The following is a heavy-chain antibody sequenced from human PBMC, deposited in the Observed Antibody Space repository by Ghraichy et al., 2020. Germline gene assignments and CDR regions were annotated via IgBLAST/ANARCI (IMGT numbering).Heavy chain of an antibody. CDR3: ARDAEYYFDY. V-gene: IGHV3-7*01. Sequence: GESLNISCAASGFTFSSYWMSWVRQAPGKGLEWVANIKQDGSEKYYVDSVKGRFTISRDNAKNSLYLQMNSLRAEDTAVYYCARDAEYYFDYWGQGTLVTVSS. D-gene: IGHD2/OR15-2a*01. CDR1: GFTFSSYW. CDR2: IKQDGSEK. J-gene: IGHJ4*02.